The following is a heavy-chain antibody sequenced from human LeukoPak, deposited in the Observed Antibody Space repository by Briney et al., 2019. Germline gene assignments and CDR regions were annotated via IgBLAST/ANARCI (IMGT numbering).Heavy chain of an antibody. Sequence: ASVKVSCNASGYTFTSYDINWVRQATGQGLEWMGWMNPNSGNTGYAQKFQGRVTITTDESTSKGYMELSSLRSEDTAVYYCARAKGWFGELLYYMDVWGKGTTVTVSS. D-gene: IGHD3-10*01. CDR1: GYTFTSYD. V-gene: IGHV1-8*01. CDR2: MNPNSGNT. CDR3: ARAKGWFGELLYYMDV. J-gene: IGHJ6*03.